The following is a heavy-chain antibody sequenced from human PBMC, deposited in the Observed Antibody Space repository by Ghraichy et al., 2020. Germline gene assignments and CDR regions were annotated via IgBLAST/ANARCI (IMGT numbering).Heavy chain of an antibody. J-gene: IGHJ4*02. CDR3: ASWYRGYCSGGSCYRPFDY. D-gene: IGHD2-15*01. CDR2: IIPIFGTA. Sequence: SVKVSCKASGGTFSSYAISWVRQAPGQGLEWMGGIIPIFGTANYAQKFQGRVTITADESTSTAYMELSSLRSEDTAVYYCASWYRGYCSGGSCYRPFDYWGQGTLVTVSS. CDR1: GGTFSSYA. V-gene: IGHV1-69*13.